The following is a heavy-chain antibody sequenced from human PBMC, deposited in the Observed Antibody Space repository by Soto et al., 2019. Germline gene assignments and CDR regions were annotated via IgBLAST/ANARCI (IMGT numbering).Heavy chain of an antibody. V-gene: IGHV3-33*01. J-gene: IGHJ4*02. D-gene: IGHD6-19*01. Sequence: QVQLVESGGGVVQPGRSLRLSCAASGFTFSSYGMHWVRQAPGKGLEWVAVIWYDGSNKYYADSVKGRFTISRDNSKNTLYLQMNSLRAEDTAVYYCARDPGRAVAGTLGVDYWGQGTLVTVSS. CDR2: IWYDGSNK. CDR3: ARDPGRAVAGTLGVDY. CDR1: GFTFSSYG.